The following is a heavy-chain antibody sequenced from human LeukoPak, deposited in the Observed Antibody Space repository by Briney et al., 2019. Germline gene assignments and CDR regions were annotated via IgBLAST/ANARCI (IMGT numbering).Heavy chain of an antibody. CDR1: GGSISSYY. J-gene: IGHJ6*03. CDR3: ARDLYDILTPVGYYYYYMDV. Sequence: PSETLSLTCTVSGGSISSYYWSWIRQPAGKGLEWIGRIYTSGSTNYNPSLKSRVTMSVDTSKNQFSLKLSSVTAADTAVYYCARDLYDILTPVGYYYYYMDVWGKGTTVTISS. D-gene: IGHD3-9*01. V-gene: IGHV4-4*07. CDR2: IYTSGST.